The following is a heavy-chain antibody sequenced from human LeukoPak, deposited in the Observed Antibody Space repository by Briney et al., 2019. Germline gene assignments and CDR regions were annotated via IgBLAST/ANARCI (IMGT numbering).Heavy chain of an antibody. CDR3: VRDPSYGSSWYYYMDV. D-gene: IGHD6-13*01. V-gene: IGHV3-48*04. J-gene: IGHJ6*03. CDR1: GFTFSNYW. Sequence: PGGSLRLYCAASGFTFSNYWMTWVRQAPGKGLEWVSYISSSSFKIGYADSVKGRFTISRGNSKNSLYLQMDSLRVEDTAVYYCVRDPSYGSSWYYYMDVWGKGTTVTVSS. CDR2: ISSSSFKI.